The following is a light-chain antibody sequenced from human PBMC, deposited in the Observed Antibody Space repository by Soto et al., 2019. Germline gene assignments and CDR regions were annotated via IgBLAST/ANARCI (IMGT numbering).Light chain of an antibody. J-gene: IGLJ2*01. CDR2: SDV. Sequence: QSVLTQPPSASGTPGQRVTISCSGSRSNIGANPVNWYRQLPGTAPKLLLYSDVQRPSGVPDRVSGSKSGTSASLAISGLQSEDEADYFCAAWDDSLSAVLFGGGTKVTVL. CDR1: RSNIGANP. V-gene: IGLV1-44*01. CDR3: AAWDDSLSAVL.